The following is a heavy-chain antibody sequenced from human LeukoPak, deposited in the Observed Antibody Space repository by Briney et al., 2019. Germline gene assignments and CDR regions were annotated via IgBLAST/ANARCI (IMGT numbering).Heavy chain of an antibody. CDR2: ISAYNGNT. CDR3: ASADSSGWYPPWFDP. V-gene: IGHV1-18*01. J-gene: IGHJ5*02. D-gene: IGHD6-19*01. Sequence: ASVTVSCKASGYTFTSYGISWVRQAPGQGLEWMGWISAYNGNTNYAQKLQGRVTMTTDTSTSTAYMELRSLRSDDTAVYYCASADSSGWYPPWFDPWGQGTLVTVSS. CDR1: GYTFTSYG.